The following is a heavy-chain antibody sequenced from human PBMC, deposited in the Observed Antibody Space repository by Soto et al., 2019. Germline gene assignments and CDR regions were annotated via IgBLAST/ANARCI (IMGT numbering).Heavy chain of an antibody. J-gene: IGHJ5*02. CDR2: IWYDGTKK. D-gene: IGHD6-19*01. V-gene: IGHV3-33*01. Sequence: QVQLVESGGGVVQSGRSLTLSCAASGFSLRTYGMQWLRRAPGKGLEWVAFIWYDGTKKFYANSVKGRSTISKDNSNNILYLQMSGLRAEATAVYYCARDVVTAVAGSVNWFDPWGPGTLVTVSS. CDR1: GFSLRTYG. CDR3: ARDVVTAVAGSVNWFDP.